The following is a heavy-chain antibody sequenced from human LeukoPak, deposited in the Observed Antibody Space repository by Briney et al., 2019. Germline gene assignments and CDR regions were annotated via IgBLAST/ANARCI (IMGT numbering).Heavy chain of an antibody. CDR1: GGSISSYY. D-gene: IGHD5-18*01. J-gene: IGHJ6*03. V-gene: IGHV4-59*01. CDR3: ARTTEGGYSYGYFYYYYMDV. Sequence: SETLSLTCTVSGGSISSYYWSWIRQPPGKGLEWIGYIYYSGSTNYNPSLKSRVTISVDMSKNQFSLKLRSVTAADTAVYYCARTTEGGYSYGYFYYYYMDVWGKGTTVTISS. CDR2: IYYSGST.